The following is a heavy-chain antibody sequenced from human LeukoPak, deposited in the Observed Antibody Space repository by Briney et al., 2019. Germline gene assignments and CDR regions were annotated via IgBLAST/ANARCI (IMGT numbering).Heavy chain of an antibody. J-gene: IGHJ4*02. CDR2: IYYSGST. CDR1: GGSISSGDYY. Sequence: SETLFLTCTVSGGSISSGDYYWSWIRQPPGKGLEWIGYIYYSGSTYYNPSLKSRVTISVDTSKNQFSLKLSSVTAADTAVYYCARAKAGQTLDYWGQGTLVTVSS. CDR3: ARAKAGQTLDY. V-gene: IGHV4-30-4*01.